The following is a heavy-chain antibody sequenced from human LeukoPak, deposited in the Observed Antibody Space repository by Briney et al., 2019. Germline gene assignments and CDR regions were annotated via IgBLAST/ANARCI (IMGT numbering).Heavy chain of an antibody. CDR2: INHSGST. D-gene: IGHD1-1*01. CDR3: ARGGSTTGTWGSGDY. Sequence: SETLSLTCAVYGGPFSGYYWSWIRQPPGKGLEWIGEINHSGSTNYNPSLKSRVTISIDTSKNQFSLKLSSVTAADTAVYYCARGGSTTGTWGSGDYWGQGALVTVSS. J-gene: IGHJ4*02. V-gene: IGHV4-34*01. CDR1: GGPFSGYY.